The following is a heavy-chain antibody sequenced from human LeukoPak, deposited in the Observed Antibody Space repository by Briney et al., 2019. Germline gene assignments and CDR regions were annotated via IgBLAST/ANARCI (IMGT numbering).Heavy chain of an antibody. D-gene: IGHD6-13*01. CDR3: ARAAVIAGGSAY. V-gene: IGHV3-74*01. J-gene: IGHJ4*02. CDR1: GFTFSSSW. CDR2: INSDGSST. Sequence: GGSLRLSCAASGFTFSSSWMHWVRQAPGKGLVWVSRINSDGSSTTYADSVKGRFTISRDNAKNTLYLQMNSLRAEGTAVHYCARAAVIAGGSAYWGQGTLVTVSS.